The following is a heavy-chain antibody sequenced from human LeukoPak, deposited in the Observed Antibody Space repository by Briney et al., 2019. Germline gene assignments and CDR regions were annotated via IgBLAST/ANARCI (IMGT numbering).Heavy chain of an antibody. CDR1: GFTFSSYA. Sequence: GGSLRLSCAASGFTFSSYAMHWVRQAPGKGLEWVAVISYDGSNKYYADSVKGRFTISRDNSKNTLYLQMNSLRAEDTAVYYCARGGGSYWFDPWGQGTLVTVSS. CDR2: ISYDGSNK. J-gene: IGHJ5*02. D-gene: IGHD1-26*01. CDR3: ARGGGSYWFDP. V-gene: IGHV3-30*04.